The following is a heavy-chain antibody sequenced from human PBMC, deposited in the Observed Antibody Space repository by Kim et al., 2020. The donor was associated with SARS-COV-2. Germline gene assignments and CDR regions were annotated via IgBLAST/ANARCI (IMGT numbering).Heavy chain of an antibody. CDR1: GGSISSSNW. CDR2: IYHSGST. J-gene: IGHJ3*02. V-gene: IGHV4-4*02. CDR3: AGGSGYFYRNAFDI. Sequence: SETLSLTCAVSGGSISSSNWWSGFRQPPGKGLEWSVEIYHSGSTNYNPSLKSRVTISVDKSKNQFSLKLSSLTAADTAVDYCAGGSGYFYRNAFDICGQG. D-gene: IGHD3-22*01.